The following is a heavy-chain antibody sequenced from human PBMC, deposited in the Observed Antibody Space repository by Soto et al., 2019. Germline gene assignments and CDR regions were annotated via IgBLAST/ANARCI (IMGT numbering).Heavy chain of an antibody. Sequence: SVKVSCKTSGGTFSTYAISWVRQAPGQGLEWMGGIIPIFGTANYAQKFQGRVTITADESTSTAYMELSSLRSEDTAVYYCARVQGGYYYYGMDVWGQGTTVTVSS. V-gene: IGHV1-69*13. CDR3: ARVQGGYYYYGMDV. CDR1: GGTFSTYA. J-gene: IGHJ6*02. CDR2: IIPIFGTA. D-gene: IGHD3-16*01.